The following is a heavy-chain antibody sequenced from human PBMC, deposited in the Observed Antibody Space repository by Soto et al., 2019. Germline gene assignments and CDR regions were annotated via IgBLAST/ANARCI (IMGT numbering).Heavy chain of an antibody. CDR2: IIPIFGTA. Sequence: ASVKVSCKASGGTFSSYAISWVRQAPGQGLEWMGGIIPIFGTANYAQKFQGRVTITADESTSTAYMELSSLRPEDTAGYYCARGSRGVVVVAAQGFDPWGQGTLVTVSS. J-gene: IGHJ5*02. V-gene: IGHV1-69*13. CDR1: GGTFSSYA. CDR3: ARGSRGVVVVAAQGFDP. D-gene: IGHD2-15*01.